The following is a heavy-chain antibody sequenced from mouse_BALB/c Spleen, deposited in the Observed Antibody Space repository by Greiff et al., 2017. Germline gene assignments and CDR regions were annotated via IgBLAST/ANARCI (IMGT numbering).Heavy chain of an antibody. CDR3: ARDYGSSYRYYAMDY. V-gene: IGHV5-4*02. J-gene: IGHJ4*01. D-gene: IGHD1-1*01. CDR2: ISDGGSYT. CDR1: GFTFSDYY. Sequence: EVKVVESGGGLVKPGGSLKLSCAASGFTFSDYYMYWVRQTPEKRLEWVATISDGGSYTYYPDSVKGRFTISRDNAKNNLYLQMSSLKSEDTAMYYCARDYGSSYRYYAMDYWGQGTSVTVSS.